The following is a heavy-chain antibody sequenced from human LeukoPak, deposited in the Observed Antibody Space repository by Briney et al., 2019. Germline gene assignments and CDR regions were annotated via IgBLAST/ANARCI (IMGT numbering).Heavy chain of an antibody. J-gene: IGHJ3*02. CDR1: GFTFSSYT. CDR3: AKDSPYYDFWSGWVDAFDI. V-gene: IGHV3-48*01. Sequence: GGSLRLSCAASGFTFSSYTMNWVRQPPGKGLEWVSNIGTSSTTIYYADSVKGRFTISRDNAKNSLYLQMNSLRAEDTAVYYCAKDSPYYDFWSGWVDAFDIWGQGTMVTVSS. CDR2: IGTSSTTI. D-gene: IGHD3-3*01.